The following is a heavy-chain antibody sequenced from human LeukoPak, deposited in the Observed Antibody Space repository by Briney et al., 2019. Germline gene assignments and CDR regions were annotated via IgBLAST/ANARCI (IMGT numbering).Heavy chain of an antibody. CDR2: INHSGST. D-gene: IGHD1-1*01. V-gene: IGHV4-34*01. CDR3: ACLNTGSPIDY. J-gene: IGHJ4*02. Sequence: SETLSLTCAVYGWSFSGYYWSWIRQPPGKGLEWIGEINHSGSTNYNPSLKSRVTISVDTSKNQFSLKLSSVTAADTAAYYCACLNTGSPIDYWGQGTLVTVSS. CDR1: GWSFSGYY.